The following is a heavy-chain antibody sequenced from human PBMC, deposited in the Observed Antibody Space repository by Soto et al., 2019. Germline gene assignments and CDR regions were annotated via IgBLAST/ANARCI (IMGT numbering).Heavy chain of an antibody. CDR2: IGAYNRNT. V-gene: IGHV1-18*01. Sequence: ASVKVSCKASGYTFTSYGISWVRQAPGKGLEWMGWIGAYNRNTNYAQKLQGRVPMTTDTSASTAYRELRSVMSDDTAVYCCARVLDEEVADTHTFDYWGQGALVTVSS. J-gene: IGHJ4*02. CDR3: ARVLDEEVADTHTFDY. CDR1: GYTFTSYG. D-gene: IGHD5-12*01.